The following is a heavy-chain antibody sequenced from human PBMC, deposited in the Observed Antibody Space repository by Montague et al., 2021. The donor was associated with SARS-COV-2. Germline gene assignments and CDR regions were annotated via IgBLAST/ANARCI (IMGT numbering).Heavy chain of an antibody. CDR1: GGSFSGYY. V-gene: IGHV4-34*01. D-gene: IGHD6-25*01. CDR2: SNHSGGT. CDR3: ARGLGGSYSGGWVPVALFDFYHYMDV. J-gene: IGHJ6*03. Sequence: SETLSLTCAVYGGSFSGYYWSWIRRPPGKGLEWIGESNHSGGTNYNPYLKGRVTISVDTSKNQFSLKLTSVTAADTAVYYCARGLGGSYSGGWVPVALFDFYHYMDVWASGTTVTVSS.